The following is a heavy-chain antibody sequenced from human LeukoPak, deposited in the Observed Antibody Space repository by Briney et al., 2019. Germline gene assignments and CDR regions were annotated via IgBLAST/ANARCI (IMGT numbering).Heavy chain of an antibody. J-gene: IGHJ4*02. V-gene: IGHV3-7*01. Sequence: GGALRLSCAASGFTFSRYWMSWVRQAPGQGREWVANIKQDGSEKYYLDSVKRRFTLSRDNDKNSLYLEMNSLRAEDTAVYFCTREAAAGIDYWGQGTLVTVSS. CDR2: IKQDGSEK. D-gene: IGHD6-13*01. CDR1: GFTFSRYW. CDR3: TREAAAGIDY.